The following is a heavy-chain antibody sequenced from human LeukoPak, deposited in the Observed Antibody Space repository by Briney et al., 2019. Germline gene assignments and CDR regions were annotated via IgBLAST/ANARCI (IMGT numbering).Heavy chain of an antibody. Sequence: SETLSLTCSVSGDSISLSFYYWGWIRQPPGKALEWIGSVYYSGTTSYNPSLKSRVTISVDMSKNHFSLRLRSVTAADTAMYYCARGTLYRGWSYYLNFWGQGSQVTVSS. J-gene: IGHJ4*02. CDR2: VYYSGTT. V-gene: IGHV4-39*07. D-gene: IGHD6-19*01. CDR3: ARGTLYRGWSYYLNF. CDR1: GDSISLSFYY.